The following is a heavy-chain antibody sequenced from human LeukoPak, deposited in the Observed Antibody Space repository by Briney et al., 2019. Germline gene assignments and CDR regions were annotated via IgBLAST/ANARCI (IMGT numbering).Heavy chain of an antibody. Sequence: GGSLRLSCAASRFTFSYYDMHWVRQAPGKGLEWVAFISYDGSKKYYGDSVKGRFTISRDNSKNTLSLQMDSLRAEDTALYFCARGRGGGLDVWGQGTTVTVSS. D-gene: IGHD2-15*01. V-gene: IGHV3-30*19. CDR2: ISYDGSKK. CDR1: RFTFSYYD. CDR3: ARGRGGGLDV. J-gene: IGHJ6*02.